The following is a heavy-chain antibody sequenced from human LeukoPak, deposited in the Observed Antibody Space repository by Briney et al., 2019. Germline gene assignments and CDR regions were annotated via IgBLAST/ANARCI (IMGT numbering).Heavy chain of an antibody. D-gene: IGHD5-18*01. V-gene: IGHV4-34*01. J-gene: IGHJ4*02. CDR3: ARLRIQLWLEYFDY. CDR1: GGSFSGYY. Sequence: SETLSLTCAVYGGSFSGYYWSWIRQPPGKGLEWIGEINHSGSTNYNPSLKSRVTISVDTSKNQFSLKLSSVTAADTAVYYCARLRIQLWLEYFDYWGQGTLVTVSS. CDR2: INHSGST.